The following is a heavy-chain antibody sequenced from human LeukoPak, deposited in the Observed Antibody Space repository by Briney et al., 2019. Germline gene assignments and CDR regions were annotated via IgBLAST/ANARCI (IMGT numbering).Heavy chain of an antibody. CDR1: GYTLTELS. J-gene: IGHJ3*02. Sequence: ASVKVSCKVSGYTLTELSMHWVRQAPGKGLEWMGGFDPEDGETIYAQKFQGRVTMTEDTSTDTAYMELSSLGSEDTAVYYCASVDLPYYDFWSGSGDAFDIWGQGTMVTVSS. CDR3: ASVDLPYYDFWSGSGDAFDI. D-gene: IGHD3-3*01. V-gene: IGHV1-24*01. CDR2: FDPEDGET.